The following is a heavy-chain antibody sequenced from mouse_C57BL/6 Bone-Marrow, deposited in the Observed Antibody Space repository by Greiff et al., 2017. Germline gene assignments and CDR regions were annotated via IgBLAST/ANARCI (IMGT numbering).Heavy chain of an antibody. CDR2: ISSGGGST. J-gene: IGHJ2*01. CDR3: ARVYYGDLYYFDY. D-gene: IGHD2-13*01. V-gene: IGHV5-12-1*01. CDR1: GFAFSSYD. Sequence: EVMLVESGGGLVKPGGSLKLSCAASGFAFSSYDMSWVRQTPEKRLEWVAYISSGGGSTYYPDTVKGRFTISRDNAKNTLYLQMSSLKSEDTAMYYCARVYYGDLYYFDYWGQGTTLTVSS.